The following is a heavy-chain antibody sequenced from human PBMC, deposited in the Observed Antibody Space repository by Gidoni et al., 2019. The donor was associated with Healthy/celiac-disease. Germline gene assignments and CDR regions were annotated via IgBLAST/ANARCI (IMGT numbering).Heavy chain of an antibody. CDR1: GFTFSSYS. V-gene: IGHV3-48*01. CDR2: ISSSSSTI. Sequence: EVQLVESGGGLVQPGGSLRLPCAAAGFTFSSYSMNWVRPAPGTGLEWVSYISSSSSTIYYADSVKGRFTISRDNAKNSLYLQMNSLRAEDTAVYYCARGESGYGMDVWGQGTTVTVSS. J-gene: IGHJ6*02. CDR3: ARGESGYGMDV.